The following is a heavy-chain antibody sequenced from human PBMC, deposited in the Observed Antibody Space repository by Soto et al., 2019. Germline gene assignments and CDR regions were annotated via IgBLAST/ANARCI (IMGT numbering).Heavy chain of an antibody. J-gene: IGHJ4*02. V-gene: IGHV3-74*01. CDR2: LQTDGSHP. CDR1: GFTFDYYL. CDR3: ARGGDPAY. Sequence: GGSLRLSCVASGFTFDYYLMHWVRQAPGEGLMWVSRLQTDGSHPDYADSVKGRFTISRDNAKNTLYLQMNNLRAEDTAVYYCARGGDPAYWGQGTLVTVSS. D-gene: IGHD2-21*02.